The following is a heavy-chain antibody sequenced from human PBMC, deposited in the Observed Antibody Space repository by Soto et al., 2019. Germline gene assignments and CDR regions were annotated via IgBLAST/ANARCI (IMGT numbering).Heavy chain of an antibody. Sequence: QVQLVQSGAEMKKPGSSVKVSCQSSGGTFNTYAMNWVRQAPGQGPEWMGDISPMFGAANYAPKFQGRVPVTADASTGTSYMQLRSLTSEDPALYFCAREVQVHTPAFVYWGQGTLVTVSS. V-gene: IGHV1-69*19. D-gene: IGHD3-10*01. CDR1: GGTFNTYA. CDR2: ISPMFGAA. J-gene: IGHJ4*02. CDR3: AREVQVHTPAFVY.